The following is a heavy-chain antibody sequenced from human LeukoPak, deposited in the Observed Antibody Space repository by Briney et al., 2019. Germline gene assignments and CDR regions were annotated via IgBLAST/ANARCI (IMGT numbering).Heavy chain of an antibody. CDR2: MNPNSGST. D-gene: IGHD5-12*01. J-gene: IGHJ4*02. V-gene: IGHV1-8*03. CDR3: ARGRSTGYPYYFEY. CDR1: GYTFTSYD. Sequence: ASVTVSCTASGYTFTSYDINWVRQATGQGIEWMGWMNPNSGSTGYAQKFQGRVTITRNTSISTAYMELSGLRSEDTAVYYCARGRSTGYPYYFEYWGQGTLVTVSS.